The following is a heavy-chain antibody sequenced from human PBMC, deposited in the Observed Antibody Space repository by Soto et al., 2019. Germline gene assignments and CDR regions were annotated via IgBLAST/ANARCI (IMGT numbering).Heavy chain of an antibody. CDR2: IYYSGST. Sequence: QVQLQETGPGLVKPSQTLSLTCAVSGGSISSGDYYWSWIRQPPGKGLEWIGYIYYSGSTYYNPSLKSRVTISLDTSKNQFSLNLSSVTAADTAVYYCARADEVPGHSDYWGQGTLVTVSS. D-gene: IGHD2-2*01. CDR3: ARADEVPGHSDY. CDR1: GGSISSGDYY. J-gene: IGHJ4*02. V-gene: IGHV4-30-4*01.